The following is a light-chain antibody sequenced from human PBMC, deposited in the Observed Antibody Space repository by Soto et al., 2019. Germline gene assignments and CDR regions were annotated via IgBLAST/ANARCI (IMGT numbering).Light chain of an antibody. Sequence: QPVLTQPPSASGTPGQRVTISCSGSSSNIGSNSANWYLQLPGTAPKLLIYNNEYRPSGVPDRFSASKSGTSASLAISGLQSEDEADYYCAAWDDSLNALVFGGGTKLTVL. CDR1: SSNIGSNS. V-gene: IGLV1-44*01. J-gene: IGLJ2*01. CDR3: AAWDDSLNALV. CDR2: NNE.